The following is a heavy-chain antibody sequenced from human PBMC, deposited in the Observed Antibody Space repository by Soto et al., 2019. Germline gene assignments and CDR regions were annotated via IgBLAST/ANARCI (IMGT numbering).Heavy chain of an antibody. Sequence: PGGSLRLSCAASGFNFGSYAMSWVRQAPGKGLECVSSIRDTGIGTAYADSVKGRFTISRDKNTLYLQLNNLRAEDTAIYYCARARDCRAGSCVSDPGAYFDYWGQGTLVTVSS. CDR2: IRDTGIGT. CDR1: GFNFGSYA. CDR3: ARARDCRAGSCVSDPGAYFDY. V-gene: IGHV3-23*01. J-gene: IGHJ4*02. D-gene: IGHD2-15*01.